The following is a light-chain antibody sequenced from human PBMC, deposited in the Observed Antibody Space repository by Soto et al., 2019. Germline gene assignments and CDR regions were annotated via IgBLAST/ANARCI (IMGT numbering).Light chain of an antibody. CDR3: KHYNTWPWT. CDR2: GAS. V-gene: IGKV3-15*01. J-gene: IGKJ1*01. CDR1: QSVNSN. Sequence: ETVMTQSPATLSVSPGERATLSCRASQSVNSNLAWYQQKLGQAPRVLIYGASTRATGIPARFSGSGSETEFILTINSLQSEDFAIYYCKHYNTWPWTFGQGTKVEI.